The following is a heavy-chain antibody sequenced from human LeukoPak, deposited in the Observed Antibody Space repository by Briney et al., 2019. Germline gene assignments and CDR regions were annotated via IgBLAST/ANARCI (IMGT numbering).Heavy chain of an antibody. CDR3: AEERVTTTAFDY. Sequence: GGSLRLSCAASGFTFSTYAVSWIRQAPGKGLEWVSIISGSGGRTYYADSVKGRFTISRDNSKNTLYLQMNSLRAEDTAVYYCAEERVTTTAFDYWGQGTLVTVSS. V-gene: IGHV3-23*01. D-gene: IGHD1-1*01. CDR2: ISGSGGRT. J-gene: IGHJ4*02. CDR1: GFTFSTYA.